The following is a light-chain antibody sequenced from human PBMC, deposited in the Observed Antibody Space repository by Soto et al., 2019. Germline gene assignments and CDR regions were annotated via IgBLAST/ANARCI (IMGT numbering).Light chain of an antibody. J-gene: IGLJ3*02. CDR2: EVS. V-gene: IGLV2-14*01. CDR1: SSDVGAYNY. Sequence: QSALTQPASVSGSPGQSITISCTGPSSDVGAYNYVSWYQQHPGKAPKLMIYEVSNRPSGVSDRFSGSRSGNTASLNISGLQAEDESDYYWSSYTSSSTWVFGVGTKVTVL. CDR3: SSYTSSSTWV.